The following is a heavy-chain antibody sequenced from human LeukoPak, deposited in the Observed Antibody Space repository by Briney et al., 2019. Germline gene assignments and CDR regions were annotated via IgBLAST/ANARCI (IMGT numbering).Heavy chain of an antibody. CDR1: GYTFTSYG. CDR3: ARGETTYSSGWLFDY. V-gene: IGHV1-18*01. J-gene: IGHJ4*02. D-gene: IGHD6-19*01. CDR2: ISAYNGNT. Sequence: GESLKISCKASGYTFTSYGISWVRQAPGQGLEWMGWISAYNGNTNYAQKLQGRVTMTTDTSTSTAYMELRSLRSDDTAVYYCARGETTYSSGWLFDYWGQGTLVTVSS.